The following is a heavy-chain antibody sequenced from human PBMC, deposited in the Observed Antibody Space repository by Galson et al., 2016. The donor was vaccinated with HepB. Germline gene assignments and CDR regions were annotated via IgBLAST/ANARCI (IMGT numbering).Heavy chain of an antibody. J-gene: IGHJ3*02. CDR1: GGSISRSSYY. D-gene: IGHD2-8*01. Sequence: ETLSLTCTVSGGSISRSSYYWGWIRQPPGKGLEWVSGISGSGRITYSADSVKGRFTISRDNSKSTFYLQMNSLRAEDTAVYYCAKDYQGVLPDAFDIWGQGTMVTVSS. CDR3: AKDYQGVLPDAFDI. V-gene: IGHV3-23*01. CDR2: ISGSGRIT.